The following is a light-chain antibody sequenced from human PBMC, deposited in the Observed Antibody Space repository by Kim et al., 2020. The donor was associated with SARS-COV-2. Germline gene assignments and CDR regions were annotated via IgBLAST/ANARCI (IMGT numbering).Light chain of an antibody. Sequence: EVVLTQSPGTLSLSPGERATLPCRTSQSVSSYLAWYQQKPGQAPRLLIYGASSRATGIPDRFSVSGSGTDFTLTINRLEPEDFAVYYCQQFATAPLTFGGVTKLEI. CDR3: QQFATAPLT. CDR1: QSVSSY. J-gene: IGKJ4*01. V-gene: IGKV3-20*01. CDR2: GAS.